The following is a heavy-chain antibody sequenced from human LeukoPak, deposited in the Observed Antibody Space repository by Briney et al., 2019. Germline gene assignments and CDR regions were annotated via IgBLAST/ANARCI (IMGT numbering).Heavy chain of an antibody. CDR1: RFTFISFG. Sequence: PGKSLRLSCAASRFTFISFGMHWVRPAPDKGREWVAVIWFDGSREFYADSVRGRVTISRDNSQNMLFLEMSSLSTGDKAMYYWARGQFNVEPGGQASYYFDPWG. CDR3: ARGQFNVEPGGQASYYFDP. J-gene: IGHJ4*01. D-gene: IGHD1-14*01. V-gene: IGHV3-33*01. CDR2: IWFDGSRE.